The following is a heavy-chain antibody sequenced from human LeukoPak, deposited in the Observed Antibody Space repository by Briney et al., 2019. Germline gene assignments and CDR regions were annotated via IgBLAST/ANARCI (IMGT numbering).Heavy chain of an antibody. Sequence: GSLRLSCAASGFTFSSYWMHWVRQAPGKGLLWVSRINSDGSSTYYPDSVKGRFSISRDNAKNTLYRQMNSLRAEDTAVYYCTRGCGDWFDPWGQGTLVTVSS. CDR2: INSDGSST. CDR1: GFTFSSYW. J-gene: IGHJ5*02. CDR3: TRGCGDWFDP. V-gene: IGHV3-74*01. D-gene: IGHD2-15*01.